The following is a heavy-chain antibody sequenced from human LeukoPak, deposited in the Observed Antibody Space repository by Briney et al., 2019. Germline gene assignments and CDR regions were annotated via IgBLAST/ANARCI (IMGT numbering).Heavy chain of an antibody. J-gene: IGHJ4*02. D-gene: IGHD3-3*01. Sequence: GGSLRLSCAASGFTFSSYSMNWVRQAPGKGLEWVSSISSSSSYIYYADSVKGRFTISRDNAKNSLYLQVNSLRAEDTAVYYCATKGVLRFLEWSARNYFDYWGQGTLVTVSS. V-gene: IGHV3-21*01. CDR2: ISSSSSYI. CDR1: GFTFSSYS. CDR3: ATKGVLRFLEWSARNYFDY.